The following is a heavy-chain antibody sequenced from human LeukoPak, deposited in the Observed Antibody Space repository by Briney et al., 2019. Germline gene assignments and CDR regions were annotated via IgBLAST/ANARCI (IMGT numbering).Heavy chain of an antibody. CDR2: ISSSSSYI. CDR1: GFTFSSYS. D-gene: IGHD6-13*01. Sequence: GGSLRLSCAASGFTFSSYSMNWVRQAPGKGLEWVSSISSSSSYIYYADSVKGRFTISRDNAKNSLYLQMNSLRAEDTAVYYCARGRGIAAGTLSSPYYYYGMDVWGQGTTVTVSS. V-gene: IGHV3-21*01. J-gene: IGHJ6*02. CDR3: ARGRGIAAGTLSSPYYYYGMDV.